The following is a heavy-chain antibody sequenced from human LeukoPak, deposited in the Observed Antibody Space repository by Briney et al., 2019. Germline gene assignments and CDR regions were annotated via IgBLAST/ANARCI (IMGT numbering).Heavy chain of an antibody. CDR3: ARDLAAAAPGGAFDI. D-gene: IGHD6-13*01. V-gene: IGHV1-2*02. CDR2: INPNSGGT. J-gene: IGHJ3*02. Sequence: ASVKVSCKASGYTFTGYYMHWVRQAPGQGLAWMGWINPNSGGTNYAQKFQGRVTMTRDTSISTAYMELSRLRSDDTAVYYCARDLAAAAPGGAFDIWGQGTMVTVSS. CDR1: GYTFTGYY.